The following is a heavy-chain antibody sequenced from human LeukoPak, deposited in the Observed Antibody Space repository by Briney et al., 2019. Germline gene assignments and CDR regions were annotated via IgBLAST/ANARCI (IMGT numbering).Heavy chain of an antibody. CDR2: ISSSGSTI. CDR1: GVTFSTFE. J-gene: IGHJ4*02. V-gene: IGHV3-48*03. CDR3: ARVGASYGALDY. D-gene: IGHD1-26*01. Sequence: GGSLRLSCAASGVTFSTFEVNWVRQAPGKGLEWVSFISSSGSTIFYADSVKGRSTISRDNARNSLYLQMNSLRSEDTAIYYCARVGASYGALDYWGQGALVTVSS.